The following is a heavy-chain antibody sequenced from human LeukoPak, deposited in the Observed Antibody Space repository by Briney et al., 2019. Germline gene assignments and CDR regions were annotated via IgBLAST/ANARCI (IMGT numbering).Heavy chain of an antibody. J-gene: IGHJ3*02. Sequence: ASVKVSCKASGYTFTSYAMHWVRQAPGQRLEWMGWINAGNGNTKYSQKFQGRVTITRDTSASTAYMELSSLRSEDTAVYYCASGPQYYHYGSGSYYKEDDAFDIWGQGTMVTVSS. D-gene: IGHD3-10*01. CDR2: INAGNGNT. CDR3: ASGPQYYHYGSGSYYKEDDAFDI. CDR1: GYTFTSYA. V-gene: IGHV1-3*01.